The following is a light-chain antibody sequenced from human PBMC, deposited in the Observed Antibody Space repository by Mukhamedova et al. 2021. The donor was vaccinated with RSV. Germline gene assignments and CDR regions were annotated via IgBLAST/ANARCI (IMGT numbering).Light chain of an antibody. V-gene: IGKV1-39*01. CDR3: QQSDGLPYT. CDR1: QTVVDS. Sequence: RVTITCRASQTVVDSILWYQQRPGRAPKVLLYGASKLQRGVSSRFSGSGSGTDFTLTISTLQPEDFATYYCQQSDGLPYTFGQGT. CDR2: GAS. J-gene: IGKJ2*01.